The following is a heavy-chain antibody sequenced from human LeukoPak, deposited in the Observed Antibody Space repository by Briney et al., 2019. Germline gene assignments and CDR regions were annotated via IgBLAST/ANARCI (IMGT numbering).Heavy chain of an antibody. Sequence: AASVTVSCKASGYTFTSYGISWVRQAPGQGLEWMGWISAYNGNTNYAQKLQGRVTMTTDTSTSTAYMELRSLRSDDTAVYYCARDRDYGDYVFYFDYWGQGTLVTVSS. V-gene: IGHV1-18*01. CDR1: GYTFTSYG. CDR3: ARDRDYGDYVFYFDY. D-gene: IGHD4-17*01. CDR2: ISAYNGNT. J-gene: IGHJ4*02.